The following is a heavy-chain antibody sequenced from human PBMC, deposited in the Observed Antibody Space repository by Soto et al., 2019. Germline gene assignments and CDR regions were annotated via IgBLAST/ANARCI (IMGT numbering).Heavy chain of an antibody. J-gene: IGHJ4*02. Sequence: ASVNVSCKSSGYTFTGYYLHWGRQAPGQGLEWMGWINPNSGGTNYAQKFQGRVTMTRDTSISTAYMELSRLRSDDTAVYYCARGRTGTTSYFDYWGQGNLVTVSS. CDR2: INPNSGGT. CDR1: GYTFTGYY. CDR3: ARGRTGTTSYFDY. D-gene: IGHD1-1*01. V-gene: IGHV1-2*02.